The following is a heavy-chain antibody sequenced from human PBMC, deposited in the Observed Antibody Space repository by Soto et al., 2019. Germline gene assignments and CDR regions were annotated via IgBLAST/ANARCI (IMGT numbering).Heavy chain of an antibody. CDR1: GGTFSSYA. CDR3: ARVCSGGSCYVNYYYGMDV. V-gene: IGHV1-69*01. J-gene: IGHJ6*02. CDR2: IIPIFGTA. D-gene: IGHD2-15*01. Sequence: QVQLVQSGAEVKKPGSSVKVSCKASGGTFSSYAISWVRQAPGQGLEWMGGIIPIFGTANYAQKFQGRVTSTADESTSTAYMELSSLRSEDTAVYYCARVCSGGSCYVNYYYGMDVWGQGTTVTVSS.